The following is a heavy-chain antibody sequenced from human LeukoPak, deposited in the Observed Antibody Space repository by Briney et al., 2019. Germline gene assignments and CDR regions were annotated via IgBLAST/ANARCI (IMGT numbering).Heavy chain of an antibody. Sequence: PSETLSLTCAVSGGSISSYYWSWIRQPPGKGLEWIGYIYYSGSTNYNPSLKSRVIISVETSKNQFSLKLSSVTAADTAVYYCASGAGGYYDSSGYYFPDYWGQGTLVTVSS. V-gene: IGHV4-59*01. CDR3: ASGAGGYYDSSGYYFPDY. D-gene: IGHD3-22*01. J-gene: IGHJ4*02. CDR1: GGSISSYY. CDR2: IYYSGST.